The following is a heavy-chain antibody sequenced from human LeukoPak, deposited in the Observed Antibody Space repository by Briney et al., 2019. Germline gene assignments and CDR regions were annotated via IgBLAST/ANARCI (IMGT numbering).Heavy chain of an antibody. CDR3: AKVSSSCSYFDY. CDR1: GFTFSSYG. D-gene: IGHD6-13*01. Sequence: GSLRLSCAASGFTFSSYGMHWVRQAPGKGLEWVAFIRYDGSNKYYADSVKGRFTISRDNSKNTLYLQMNSLRAEDTAVYYCAKVSSSCSYFDYWGQGTLVTVSS. V-gene: IGHV3-30*02. CDR2: IRYDGSNK. J-gene: IGHJ4*02.